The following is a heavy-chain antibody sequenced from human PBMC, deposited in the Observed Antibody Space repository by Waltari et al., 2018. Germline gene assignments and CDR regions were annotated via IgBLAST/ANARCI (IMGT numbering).Heavy chain of an antibody. Sequence: EVQLVESGGGLIQPGGSLRLSCAASGFTVSSNYMSWVRQAPGKGLEWVSVIYSGGSTYYADSVKGRFTISRDNSKNTLDLQMNSLRAEDTAVYYCARDSRKGLADYGMDVWGQGTTVTVSS. CDR1: GFTVSSNY. CDR2: IYSGGST. V-gene: IGHV3-53*01. CDR3: ARDSRKGLADYGMDV. D-gene: IGHD3-3*02. J-gene: IGHJ6*02.